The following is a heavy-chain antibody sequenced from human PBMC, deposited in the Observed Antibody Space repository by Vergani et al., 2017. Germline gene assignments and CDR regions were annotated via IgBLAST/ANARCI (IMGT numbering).Heavy chain of an antibody. CDR2: ISSSSNYI. CDR1: GFTFSHYS. J-gene: IGHJ4*02. Sequence: EVQMVESGGGLVKPGGSLRLSCVASGFTFSHYSMNWVRQAPGKGLEWVSSISSSSNYIYYADSVKGRFTISRDNAKNSLSLLMNSLRAEDTAIYYCARDSYDSIYWGQGTLVTVSS. V-gene: IGHV3-21*01. D-gene: IGHD3-22*01. CDR3: ARDSYDSIY.